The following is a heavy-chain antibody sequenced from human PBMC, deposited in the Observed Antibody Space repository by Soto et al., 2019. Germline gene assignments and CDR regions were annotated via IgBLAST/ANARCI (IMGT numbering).Heavy chain of an antibody. J-gene: IGHJ6*03. CDR3: ARVLRSSSPRYYYYMDV. V-gene: IGHV4-34*01. CDR1: GGSFSGYY. Sequence: QVQLLQWGAGLLKPSETLSLTCAVYGGSFSGYYWSWIRQPPGKGLEWIGEINHSGSTNYNPSLKSRVTISVDTSKNQFSLKLSSVTAADTAVYYCARVLRSSSPRYYYYMDVWGKGTTVTVSS. CDR2: INHSGST. D-gene: IGHD6-6*01.